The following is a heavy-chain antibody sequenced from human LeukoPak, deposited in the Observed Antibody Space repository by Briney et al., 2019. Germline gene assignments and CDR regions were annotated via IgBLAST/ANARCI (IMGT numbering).Heavy chain of an antibody. D-gene: IGHD3-22*01. CDR3: ARDYYDSSGLDY. CDR2: IRYDGSNK. V-gene: IGHV3-30*02. Sequence: GGSLRLSCAASGFTFSSYWMSWVRQAPGKGLEWVAFIRYDGSNKYYADSVKGRFTISRDNAKKSLYLQMNSLRAEDTAVYYCARDYYDSSGLDYWGQGTLVTVSS. J-gene: IGHJ4*02. CDR1: GFTFSSYW.